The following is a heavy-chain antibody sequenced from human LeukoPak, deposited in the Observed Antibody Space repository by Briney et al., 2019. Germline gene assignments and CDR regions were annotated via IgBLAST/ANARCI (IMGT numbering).Heavy chain of an antibody. D-gene: IGHD5-12*01. CDR3: ARRESQVVALHGAF. Sequence: GGSLRLSCAASGFTVSSNYMSWVRQAPGKGLEWVSVIYSGGSTYYADSVKGRFTISRDNSKNTLYLQMNSLRAEDTAVYYCARRESQVVALHGAFWGQGTLVTVSS. CDR2: IYSGGST. CDR1: GFTVSSNY. J-gene: IGHJ4*02. V-gene: IGHV3-66*01.